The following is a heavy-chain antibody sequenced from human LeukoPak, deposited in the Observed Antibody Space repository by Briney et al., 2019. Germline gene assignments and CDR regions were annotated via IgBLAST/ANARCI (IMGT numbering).Heavy chain of an antibody. CDR2: ISSNGGST. D-gene: IGHD2-15*01. CDR3: ARDYGGNPLLDAFDI. V-gene: IGHV3-64*01. Sequence: GGSLRLSCAASGFTFSSYAMHWARQAPGEGLEYVSGISSNGGSTYYANSVKGRFTISRDNSKNTLYLQMGSLRAEDMAVYYCARDYGGNPLLDAFDIWGQGTMVTVSS. J-gene: IGHJ3*02. CDR1: GFTFSSYA.